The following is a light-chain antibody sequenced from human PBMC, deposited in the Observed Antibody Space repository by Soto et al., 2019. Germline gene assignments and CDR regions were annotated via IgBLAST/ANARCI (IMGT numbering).Light chain of an antibody. CDR3: QKYDSAPWT. V-gene: IGKV1-27*01. Sequence: DIQMTQSPSSLSASVRDRVTITCRAIQGISNYLAWYQQKPGKVPKLLIYAASTLQSGVPSRFSCSGSGTEFPLTISSLQPEDVATSYCQKYDSAPWTFGQGTKVEIK. J-gene: IGKJ1*01. CDR1: QGISNY. CDR2: AAS.